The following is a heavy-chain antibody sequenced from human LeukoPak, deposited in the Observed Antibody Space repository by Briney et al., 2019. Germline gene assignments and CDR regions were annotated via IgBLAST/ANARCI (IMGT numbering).Heavy chain of an antibody. CDR3: ARAGYGGNPGYFDY. J-gene: IGHJ4*02. Sequence: PSETLSLTCTVSGGSISSYYWSWIRQPAGKGLEWIGRIYTSGSTNHNPSLKSRVTMSVDTSKNQFSLKLSSVTAADTAVYYCARAGYGGNPGYFDYWGQGTLVTVSS. V-gene: IGHV4-4*07. CDR2: IYTSGST. CDR1: GGSISSYY. D-gene: IGHD4-23*01.